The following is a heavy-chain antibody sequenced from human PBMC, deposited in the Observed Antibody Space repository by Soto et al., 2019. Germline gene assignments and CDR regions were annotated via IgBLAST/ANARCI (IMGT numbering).Heavy chain of an antibody. CDR2: IYYSGST. CDR3: AKQAAAGTPNYYYGMDV. Sequence: QVQLQESGPGLVKPSQTLSLTCTVSGGSISSGGYYWSWIRQHPGKGLEWIGYIYYSGSTYYNPSLKSRVTISVDTSKNQFSLKLSSVTAAETAVYYCAKQAAAGTPNYYYGMDVWGQGTTVTVSS. D-gene: IGHD6-13*01. CDR1: GGSISSGGYY. J-gene: IGHJ6*02. V-gene: IGHV4-31*03.